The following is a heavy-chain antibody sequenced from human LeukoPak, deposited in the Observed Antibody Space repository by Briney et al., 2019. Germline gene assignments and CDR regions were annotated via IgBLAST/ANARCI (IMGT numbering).Heavy chain of an antibody. J-gene: IGHJ4*02. CDR3: AKDYGYSSSWYDY. CDR1: GFTFDDYG. V-gene: IGHV3-9*01. CDR2: ISWNSASV. D-gene: IGHD6-13*01. Sequence: SGRSLRLSCEASGFTFDDYGMHWVRQAPGKGREWVSTISWNSASVGYVDSVKGRFTISRDNAKKTLYLQMNSLRPEDTALYYCAKDYGYSSSWYDYWGQGTLVTVSS.